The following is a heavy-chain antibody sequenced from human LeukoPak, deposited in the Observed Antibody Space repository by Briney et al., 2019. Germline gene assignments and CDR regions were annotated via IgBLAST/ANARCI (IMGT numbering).Heavy chain of an antibody. CDR2: INSDGSTT. Sequence: GGSLRVSCAASGFTFSSYWMHWVRQAPGKGLVWVSRINSDGSTTTYADSVKGRFTISRDNAKNTLYLQMNSLRAEDTAVYFCASRGATSGLGYWGQGTLVTVSS. V-gene: IGHV3-74*01. CDR3: ASRGATSGLGY. J-gene: IGHJ4*02. CDR1: GFTFSSYW.